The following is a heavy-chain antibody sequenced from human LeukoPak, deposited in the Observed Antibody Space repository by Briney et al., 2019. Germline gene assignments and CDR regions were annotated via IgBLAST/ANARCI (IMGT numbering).Heavy chain of an antibody. V-gene: IGHV3-23*01. Sequence: GGSLRLSCAASGFTFSSYAMSWVRQAPGKGLEWVSAISGSGGSTYYADSVKGRFTISRDNSRNTLYLQMNSLRAEDTAVYYCAKGSGDSSGYYYDYYYYYMDVWGKGTTVTVSS. J-gene: IGHJ6*03. CDR1: GFTFSSYA. CDR3: AKGSGDSSGYYYDYYYYYMDV. CDR2: ISGSGGST. D-gene: IGHD3-22*01.